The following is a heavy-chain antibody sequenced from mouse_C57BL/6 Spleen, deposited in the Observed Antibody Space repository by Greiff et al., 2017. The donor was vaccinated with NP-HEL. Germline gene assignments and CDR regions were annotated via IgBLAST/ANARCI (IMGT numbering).Heavy chain of an antibody. CDR1: GFTFSSYA. V-gene: IGHV5-4*03. Sequence: EVNVVESGGGLAKPGGSLKLSCAASGFTFSSYAMSWVRQTPEKRLEWVATISDGGSYTYYPDNVKGRFTISRDNAKNNLYLQMSHLKSEDTAMYYCARPPDYYGSSSWYFDVWGTGTTVTVSS. J-gene: IGHJ1*03. CDR3: ARPPDYYGSSSWYFDV. D-gene: IGHD1-1*01. CDR2: ISDGGSYT.